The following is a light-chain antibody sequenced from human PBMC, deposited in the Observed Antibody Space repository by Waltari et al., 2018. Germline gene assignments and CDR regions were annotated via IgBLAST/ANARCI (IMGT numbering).Light chain of an antibody. V-gene: IGKV3D-15*01. CDR1: QSVSSN. CDR2: DSY. CDR3: QQYNNWPSFT. J-gene: IGKJ3*01. Sequence: EIVMTKSPATLSMSPGERVTLSCRASQSVSSNLAWYQQKPGQAPRLLIYDSYNRAPGNPARFSGSGSGTEFTLTISSLKSEDFAVYYCQQYNNWPSFTFGPGTKVDIK.